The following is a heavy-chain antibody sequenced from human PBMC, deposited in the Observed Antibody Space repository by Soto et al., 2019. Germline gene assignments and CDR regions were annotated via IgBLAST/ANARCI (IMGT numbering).Heavy chain of an antibody. CDR2: ISGSGGST. CDR3: ARDGTIGYSSGWYRNWFDP. D-gene: IGHD6-19*01. Sequence: GGSLRLSCAASGFTFSSYAMSWVRQAPGKGLEWVSAISGSGGSTYYADSVKGRFTISRDNSKNTLYLQMNSLRAEDTAVYYCARDGTIGYSSGWYRNWFDPWGQGTLVTVSS. CDR1: GFTFSSYA. J-gene: IGHJ5*02. V-gene: IGHV3-23*01.